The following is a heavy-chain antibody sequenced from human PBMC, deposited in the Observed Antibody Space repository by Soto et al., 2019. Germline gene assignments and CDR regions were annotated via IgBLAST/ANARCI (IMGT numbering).Heavy chain of an antibody. CDR1: GFSLTSPGMC. CDR2: IERDEDDK. CDR3: ARSIRGPRRFNGMDV. D-gene: IGHD1-20*01. J-gene: IGHJ6*02. Sequence: SGPTLVNPTETLTLTCTFSGFSLTSPGMCVSWIRQPPGKDLEWLALIERDEDDKYYSTSLKTRLTISKDTRKNQVVLTMANMDPADTGTYYCARSIRGPRRFNGMDVWGQGTTVTVYS. V-gene: IGHV2-70*13.